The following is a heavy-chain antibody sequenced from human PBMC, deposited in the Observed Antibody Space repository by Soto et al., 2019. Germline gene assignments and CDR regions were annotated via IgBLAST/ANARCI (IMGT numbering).Heavy chain of an antibody. CDR1: GFTFSSYG. Sequence: GGSLRLSCAASGFTFSSYGMHWVRQAPGKGLEWVAVIWYDGSNKYYADSVKGRFTISRDNSKNTLYLQMNSLRAEDTAVYYCARDNPIPFRTLMTAYYYGMDVWGQGTTVTVSS. V-gene: IGHV3-33*01. J-gene: IGHJ6*02. CDR3: ARDNPIPFRTLMTAYYYGMDV. CDR2: IWYDGSNK. D-gene: IGHD2-8*01.